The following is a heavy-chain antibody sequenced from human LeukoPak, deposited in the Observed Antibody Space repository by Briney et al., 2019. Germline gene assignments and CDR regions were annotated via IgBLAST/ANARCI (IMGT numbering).Heavy chain of an antibody. CDR2: ISAYNGNT. D-gene: IGHD3-3*01. V-gene: IGHV1-18*01. Sequence: GASVKVSCKASGYTFTSYGISWVRQAPGQGLEWMGWISAYNGNTNYAQKLQGRVTMTTDTSTSTAYMELRSLRSDDTAVYYCARASGDYDFWSGPSDYWGQGTLVTVSS. J-gene: IGHJ4*02. CDR3: ARASGDYDFWSGPSDY. CDR1: GYTFTSYG.